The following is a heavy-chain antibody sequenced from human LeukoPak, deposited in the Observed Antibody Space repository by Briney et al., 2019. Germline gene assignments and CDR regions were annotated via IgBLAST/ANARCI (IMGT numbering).Heavy chain of an antibody. J-gene: IGHJ4*02. CDR2: IRYDGSNK. CDR1: GFTFSSYG. Sequence: GGSLRLSCAASGFTFSSYGMHWVRQAPRKRVWRVSFIRYDGSNKYYADSVKGRFTISRDNSKNTLYLQMNSLRAEDTAVYYCAKDLGYYGSGSYYNQWLFDYWGQGTLVTVSS. D-gene: IGHD3-10*01. CDR3: AKDLGYYGSGSYYNQWLFDY. V-gene: IGHV3-30*02.